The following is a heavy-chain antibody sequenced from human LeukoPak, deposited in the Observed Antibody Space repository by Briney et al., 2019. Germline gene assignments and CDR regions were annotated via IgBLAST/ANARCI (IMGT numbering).Heavy chain of an antibody. CDR3: ARDPDSSGYYSFDY. CDR2: INNDGSST. Sequence: GGSLRLSCAASGFTFSSYWMHWVRQAPGKGLVWVSGINNDGSSTKYADSVKGRFTISRDNSKNTLYLQMNSLRAEDTAVYYCARDPDSSGYYSFDYWGQGTLVTVSS. V-gene: IGHV3-74*01. D-gene: IGHD3-22*01. J-gene: IGHJ4*02. CDR1: GFTFSSYW.